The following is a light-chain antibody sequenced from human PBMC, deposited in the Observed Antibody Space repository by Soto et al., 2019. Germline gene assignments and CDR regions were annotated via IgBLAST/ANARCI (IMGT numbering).Light chain of an antibody. V-gene: IGKV3-20*01. CDR3: QQYDSSPWT. J-gene: IGKJ1*01. CDR1: QSVSTN. Sequence: EIVLTQSPGTLSESPGERVTLSCRASQSVSTNVAWYQQKPGEAPRLLIFDASARAVDIPGRFSGSVSGTDFTLTISRLEPEDFAVYYCQQYDSSPWTFGQGTKVDIK. CDR2: DAS.